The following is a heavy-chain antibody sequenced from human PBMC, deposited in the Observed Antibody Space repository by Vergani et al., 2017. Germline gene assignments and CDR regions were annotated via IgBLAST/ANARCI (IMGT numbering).Heavy chain of an antibody. Sequence: QVQLVQSGAEVKKPGSSVKVSCKASRGTFSSYAISWVRQAPGQGLEWMGGIIPIFGTANYAQKFQGRVTITADESTSTAYMELSSLRSEDTAVYYCAREGVGGYCSSTSCFPVWFDPWGQGTLVTVSS. CDR1: RGTFSSYA. CDR3: AREGVGGYCSSTSCFPVWFDP. D-gene: IGHD2-2*01. CDR2: IIPIFGTA. J-gene: IGHJ5*02. V-gene: IGHV1-69*12.